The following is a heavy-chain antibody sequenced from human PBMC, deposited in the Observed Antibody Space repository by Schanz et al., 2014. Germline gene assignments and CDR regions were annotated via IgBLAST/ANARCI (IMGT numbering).Heavy chain of an antibody. V-gene: IGHV3-64D*06. Sequence: EVQLVESGGYLVQPGGSLRLSCSASGFTFSSYAMHWVRQASGKGLEYVSAITRSGGGTYYSDFVKGRFTISRDNSKNTLYRQMSSLRHEDSAVYYCVKDAYCAGDCFPAEYFQHWGQGTLVTVSS. CDR2: ITRSGGGT. J-gene: IGHJ1*01. CDR3: VKDAYCAGDCFPAEYFQH. CDR1: GFTFSSYA. D-gene: IGHD2-21*02.